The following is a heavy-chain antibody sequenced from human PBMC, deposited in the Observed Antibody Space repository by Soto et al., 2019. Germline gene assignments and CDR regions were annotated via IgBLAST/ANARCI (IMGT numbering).Heavy chain of an antibody. V-gene: IGHV3-30*18. D-gene: IGHD2-21*02. CDR1: GFTFSSYG. J-gene: IGHJ2*01. CDR3: AKGLAYCGGDCYSHFDL. Sequence: QVQLVESGGGVVQPGRSLRLSCAASGFTFSSYGMHWVRQAPGKGLEWVAVISYDGSNKYYADSVKGRFTISRDNSKNTXYLQMNSLRAEDTAVYYCAKGLAYCGGDCYSHFDLWGRGTLVTVSS. CDR2: ISYDGSNK.